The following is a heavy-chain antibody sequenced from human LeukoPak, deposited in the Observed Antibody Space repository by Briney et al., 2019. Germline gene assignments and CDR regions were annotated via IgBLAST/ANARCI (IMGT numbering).Heavy chain of an antibody. D-gene: IGHD2-8*01. J-gene: IGHJ5*02. V-gene: IGHV4-34*01. CDR2: INHRGST. Sequence: SETLSLTCAVYGGSFSDYYWTWIRQPPGKGLEWIGEINHRGSTHYNPSLKSRVTISVDTSKNQFSLKLSSVTAADTAVYYCARKYCTNGICYHGNWFDPWGQGTLVTVSS. CDR1: GGSFSDYY. CDR3: ARKYCTNGICYHGNWFDP.